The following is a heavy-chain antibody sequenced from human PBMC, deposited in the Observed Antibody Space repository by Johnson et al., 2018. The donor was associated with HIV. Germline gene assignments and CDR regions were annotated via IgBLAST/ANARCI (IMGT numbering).Heavy chain of an antibody. Sequence: QMQLVESGGGLVQPGGSLRLSCAASGFSFSSYGMAWVRQAPGKGLEWVTVISFAGVKKYYADSVKGRFTISRDNSKNTLYLQMNSLRAEDTAVYYCAKDLRWWLRLHFLYDAFDIWGQGTMVTVSS. CDR1: GFSFSSYG. J-gene: IGHJ3*02. CDR2: ISFAGVKK. V-gene: IGHV3-30*18. D-gene: IGHD5-12*01. CDR3: AKDLRWWLRLHFLYDAFDI.